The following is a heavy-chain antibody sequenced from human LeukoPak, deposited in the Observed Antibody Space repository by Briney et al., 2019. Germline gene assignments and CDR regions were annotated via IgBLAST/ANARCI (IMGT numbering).Heavy chain of an antibody. J-gene: IGHJ4*02. V-gene: IGHV3-53*01. D-gene: IGHD6-13*01. CDR1: GFTVSSNY. CDR2: IHSGGST. Sequence: GGSLRLSCAASGFTVSSNYMSWVRQAPGKGLEWVSVIHSGGSTYYADSVKGRFTVSRDNSRNTLYLQMDSLRAEDSAVYYCASANSSSWPHEYDYWGQGTLVTVPS. CDR3: ASANSSSWPHEYDY.